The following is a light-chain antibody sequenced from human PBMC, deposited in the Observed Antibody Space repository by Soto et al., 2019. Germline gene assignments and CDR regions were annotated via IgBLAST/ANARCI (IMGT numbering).Light chain of an antibody. CDR3: QQANSFTLT. Sequence: DSQMTQYPSSVSASVGGIGTFTCLASQPINNLLAWYQQIPGKAPKLLIYGGSYLQIGVPSRFSGTGSGTDFNLTISRLQTEDSAIYYCQQANSFTLTFGGGTKVDIK. CDR2: GGS. CDR1: QPINNL. V-gene: IGKV1-12*01. J-gene: IGKJ4*01.